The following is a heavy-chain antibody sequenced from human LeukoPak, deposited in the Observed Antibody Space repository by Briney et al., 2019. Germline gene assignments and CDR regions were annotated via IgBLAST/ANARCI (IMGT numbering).Heavy chain of an antibody. CDR3: ARAVGPFDI. J-gene: IGHJ3*02. Sequence: PPGRSLRLSCAASGFTFSTYGMHWVRQAPGKGLEWVAVIWFDGSIKYYADSVKGRFTISRDNSKNTLYLQMNSLRAEDTAVYYCARAVGPFDIWGQGTIVIVSS. CDR2: IWFDGSIK. CDR1: GFTFSTYG. V-gene: IGHV3-33*01.